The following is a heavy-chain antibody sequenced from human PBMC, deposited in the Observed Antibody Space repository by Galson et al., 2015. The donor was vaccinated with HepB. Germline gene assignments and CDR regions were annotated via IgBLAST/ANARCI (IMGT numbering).Heavy chain of an antibody. D-gene: IGHD3-3*01. CDR1: GFTFSSYG. Sequence: SLRLSCAASGFTFSSYGMHWVRQAPGKGLEWVAVISYDGSNKYYADSVKGRFTISRDNSKNTLYLQMNSLRAEDTAVYYCAKADYDFWSGPGSYYMDVWGKGTTVTVSS. CDR2: ISYDGSNK. CDR3: AKADYDFWSGPGSYYMDV. V-gene: IGHV3-30*18. J-gene: IGHJ6*03.